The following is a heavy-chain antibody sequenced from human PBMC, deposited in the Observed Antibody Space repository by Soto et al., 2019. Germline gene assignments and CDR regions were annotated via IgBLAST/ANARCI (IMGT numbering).Heavy chain of an antibody. CDR2: ISGSGGST. D-gene: IGHD3-22*01. V-gene: IGHV3-23*01. CDR3: ATDLAAMIVVVITHGDAFEI. Sequence: GGSLRLSCAASGFTFSSYAMSWVRQAPGKGLEWVSAISGSGGSTYYADSVKGRFTISRDNSKNTLYLQMNSLRAEDTAVYYCATDLAAMIVVVITHGDAFEICGQGTRVTV. CDR1: GFTFSSYA. J-gene: IGHJ3*02.